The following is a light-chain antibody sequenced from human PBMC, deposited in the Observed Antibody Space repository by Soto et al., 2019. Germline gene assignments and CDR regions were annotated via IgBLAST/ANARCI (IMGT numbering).Light chain of an antibody. CDR2: GAS. CDR3: QQYNNWPPTT. CDR1: QTINNN. Sequence: ETVMTQSPATLSVSPGEGATLSCRASQTINNNLAWYQQKPGQAPRLLIYGASRRATGAPARFSGSGSGTEFTLTISSLQSEDFAVYYCQQYNNWPPTTFGQGTRLEIK. J-gene: IGKJ5*01. V-gene: IGKV3-15*01.